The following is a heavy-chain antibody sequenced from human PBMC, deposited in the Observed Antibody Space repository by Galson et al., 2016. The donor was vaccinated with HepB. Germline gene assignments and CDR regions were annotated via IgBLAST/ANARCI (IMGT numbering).Heavy chain of an antibody. J-gene: IGHJ4*02. CDR2: IGFNPNNL. Sequence: SLRLSCAVSGFNFNIYRMNWVRQAPGKGLEWVAAIGFNPNNLYYADSVKGRSTIARDNTRSSLFLQMNSLTVEDTAVYFCARDHSLGPGVVYYFDKWGQGTLVTVSS. CDR3: ARDHSLGPGVVYYFDK. CDR1: GFNFNIYR. V-gene: IGHV3-21*01. D-gene: IGHD3-10*01.